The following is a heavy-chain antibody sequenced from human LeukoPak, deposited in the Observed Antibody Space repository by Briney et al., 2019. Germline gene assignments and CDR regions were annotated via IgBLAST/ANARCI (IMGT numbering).Heavy chain of an antibody. J-gene: IGHJ4*02. V-gene: IGHV3-7*01. D-gene: IGHD4-23*01. CDR2: IKQDGSEK. CDR3: ARYGGGGGFDY. CDR1: GISVTGDW. Sequence: PGGSLRLSCVASGISVTGDWMSWVRQAPGKGLEWVANIKQDGSEKYYVDSVKGRFTISRDNAKNSLYLQMNSLRAEDTAVYYCARYGGGGGFDYWGQGTLVTVSS.